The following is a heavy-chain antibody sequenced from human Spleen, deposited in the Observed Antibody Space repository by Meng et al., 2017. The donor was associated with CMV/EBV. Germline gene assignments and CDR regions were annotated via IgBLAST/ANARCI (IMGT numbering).Heavy chain of an antibody. Sequence: GGSLRLSCAASGFTFSDHYMDWVRQAPGEGLEWVGRIRKKANSYTTEYLASVRGRLIISRDDSKNSLYLQMNSLKTEDTAVYYCARRGLVSDFLDFWGQGTLVTVSS. CDR3: ARRGLVSDFLDF. CDR1: GFTFSDHY. V-gene: IGHV3-72*01. CDR2: IRKKANSYTT. D-gene: IGHD5/OR15-5a*01. J-gene: IGHJ4*02.